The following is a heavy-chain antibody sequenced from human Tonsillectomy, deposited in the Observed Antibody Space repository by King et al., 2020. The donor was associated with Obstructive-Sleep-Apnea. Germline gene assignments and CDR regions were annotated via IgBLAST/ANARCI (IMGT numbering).Heavy chain of an antibody. V-gene: IGHV3-21*01. D-gene: IGHD6-19*01. CDR1: GFTFSSYS. Sequence: QLVQSGGGLVKPGGSLRLSCAASGFTFSSYSMNWVRQAPGKGLEWVSSISSSSSYIYYADSVKGRFTISRDNAKNSLYLQMNSLRAEDTAVYYCARAVEPYGAFDIWGQGTMVTVSS. CDR3: ARAVEPYGAFDI. CDR2: ISSSSSYI. J-gene: IGHJ3*02.